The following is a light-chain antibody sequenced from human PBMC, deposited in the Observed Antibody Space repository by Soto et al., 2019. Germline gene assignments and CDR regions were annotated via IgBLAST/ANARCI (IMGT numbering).Light chain of an antibody. CDR1: QSVSSN. J-gene: IGKJ4*01. CDR3: QQSYSTLNT. CDR2: GAS. V-gene: IGKV3-15*01. Sequence: EIVMTQSPATLSVSPGERATLSCRASQSVSSNLAWYQQKPGQSPRLLIYGASTRATGIPARFSGSGSGTDFTLTISSLEPEDFATYYCQQSYSTLNTFGGGTKVDI.